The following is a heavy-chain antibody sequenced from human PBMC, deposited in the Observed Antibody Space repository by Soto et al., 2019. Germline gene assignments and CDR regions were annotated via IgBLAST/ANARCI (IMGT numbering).Heavy chain of an antibody. CDR2: ISAYNGNT. CDR3: ARDYDFWSGYYSGY. V-gene: IGHV1-18*04. CDR1: GYTFTCYG. J-gene: IGHJ4*02. D-gene: IGHD3-3*01. Sequence: ASVKVSCKASGYTFTCYGISWVRQAPGQGLERMGWISAYNGNTNYAQKLQGRVTMTTDTSTSTAYMGLRSLRSDDTAVYYCARDYDFWSGYYSGYWGQGTLVTVSS.